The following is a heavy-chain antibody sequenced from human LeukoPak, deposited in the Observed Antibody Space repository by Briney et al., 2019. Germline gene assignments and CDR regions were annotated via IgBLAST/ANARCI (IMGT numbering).Heavy chain of an antibody. CDR2: TSYDESHK. CDR3: ARSCSSTSCYSDY. Sequence: GRSLRLSCAASGFTFSTNAMHWVRQAPGKGLEWVAVTSYDESHKYYADSVKGRFTISRDTAKNTLYLQMNSLRAEDTAVYYCARSCSSTSCYSDYWGQGTLVTVSS. J-gene: IGHJ4*02. V-gene: IGHV3-30-3*01. D-gene: IGHD2-2*02. CDR1: GFTFSTNA.